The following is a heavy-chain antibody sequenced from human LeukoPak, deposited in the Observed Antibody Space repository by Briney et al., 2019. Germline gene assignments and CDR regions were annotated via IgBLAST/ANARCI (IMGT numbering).Heavy chain of an antibody. Sequence: GGSLRLSCTASGFTFGDYAMSWVRQAPGKGLEWVGFIRSKAYGGTTEYAASVKGRFTISRDDSKSIAYLQMNSLKTEDTAVYYCTRANFGGMDVWGQGTTVTVSS. CDR2: IRSKAYGGTT. CDR3: TRANFGGMDV. J-gene: IGHJ6*02. V-gene: IGHV3-49*04. CDR1: GFTFGDYA. D-gene: IGHD3-10*01.